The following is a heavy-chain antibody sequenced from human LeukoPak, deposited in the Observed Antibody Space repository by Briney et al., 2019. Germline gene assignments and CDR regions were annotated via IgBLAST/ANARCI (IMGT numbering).Heavy chain of an antibody. D-gene: IGHD1-1*01. CDR1: GGSFSRYY. Sequence: SETLSLTCAVYGGSFSRYYWSWIRQSPGKGLEWIAEINHRGDTNYNPSVKSRVTISVDTSKNQFSLKVTSLTAADTAVYFCARGPTISETGSFDYWGQGTLVTVSS. CDR2: INHRGDT. CDR3: ARGPTISETGSFDY. V-gene: IGHV4-34*01. J-gene: IGHJ4*03.